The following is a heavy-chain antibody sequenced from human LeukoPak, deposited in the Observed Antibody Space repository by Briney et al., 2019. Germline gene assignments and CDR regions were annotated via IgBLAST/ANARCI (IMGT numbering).Heavy chain of an antibody. CDR1: GGSISSGGYS. Sequence: PSETLSLTCAVSGGSISSGGYSWSWIRQPPGKGLERIGYIYHSGSTYYNPSLKSRVTISVDRSKNQFSLKLSSVTAADTAVYYCARSAYYDFWSGSHYFDYWGQGTLVTVSS. V-gene: IGHV4-30-2*01. J-gene: IGHJ4*02. CDR3: ARSAYYDFWSGSHYFDY. CDR2: IYHSGST. D-gene: IGHD3-3*01.